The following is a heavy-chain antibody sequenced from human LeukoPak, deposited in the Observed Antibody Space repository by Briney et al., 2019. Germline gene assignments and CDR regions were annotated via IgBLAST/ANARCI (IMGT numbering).Heavy chain of an antibody. CDR3: ARDSFDSRYYYYMDV. Sequence: SETLSLTCTVSGGSVSTHYWSCIRQPPGKGVEWIGYIYYSGCTNYNPSLKSRVTISVDTSKNQFSLKLSSVTAADTAVYYCARDSFDSRYYYYMDVWGKGTTVTVSS. CDR1: GGSVSTHY. J-gene: IGHJ6*03. D-gene: IGHD3-3*01. CDR2: IYYSGCT. V-gene: IGHV4-59*02.